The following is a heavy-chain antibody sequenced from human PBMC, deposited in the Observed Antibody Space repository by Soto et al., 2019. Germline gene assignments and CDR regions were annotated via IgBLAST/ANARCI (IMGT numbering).Heavy chain of an antibody. J-gene: IGHJ4*02. CDR3: ARAPWFGVLLYLDY. CDR2: INPFDGST. CDR1: GYIFTSYF. V-gene: IGHV1-46*01. D-gene: IGHD3-10*01. Sequence: ASVKVSCKASGYIFTSYFIHWVRQAPGQGLEWMGIINPFDGSTNYAPKFQGRVTISRDNAQNSLYLQMNSLRAEDTAVYYCARAPWFGVLLYLDYWGQGSLVTVSS.